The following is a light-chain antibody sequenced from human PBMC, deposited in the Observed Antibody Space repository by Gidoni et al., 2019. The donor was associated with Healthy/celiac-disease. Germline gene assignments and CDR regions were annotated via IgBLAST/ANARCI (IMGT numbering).Light chain of an antibody. V-gene: IGLV1-47*01. CDR1: SSNIGSNY. J-gene: IGLJ2*01. CDR2: RNN. Sequence: QSVLPQPPSASAPPGQRVTISCSGSSSNIGSNYVYWYQQLPGTAPKLLIYRNNQRPPGVPDRFSGSKSGTSASLAISGLRSEEEADYYCAAGDDSLSGHVVFGGGTKLTVL. CDR3: AAGDDSLSGHVV.